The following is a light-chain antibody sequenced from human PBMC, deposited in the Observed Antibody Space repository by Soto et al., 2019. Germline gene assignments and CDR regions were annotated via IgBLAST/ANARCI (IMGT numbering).Light chain of an antibody. CDR2: AAS. Sequence: DIQMTQSPSSLSASVVDRVTITCRASQSISSYLAWYQQKPGKAPKPLIYAASTLQSGVPSRFSGSGSGTDFTLTISCLQSEDFATYYCQQRSNWPITFGQGTRLEIK. CDR3: QQRSNWPIT. V-gene: IGKV1-9*01. CDR1: QSISSY. J-gene: IGKJ5*01.